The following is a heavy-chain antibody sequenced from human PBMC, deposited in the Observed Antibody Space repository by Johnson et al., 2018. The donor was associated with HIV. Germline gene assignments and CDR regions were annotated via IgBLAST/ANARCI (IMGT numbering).Heavy chain of an antibody. Sequence: VQLVESGGGLIQPGGSLRLSCAASGFTVSSNYMSWVRQAPGKGLEWVSVIYSGGSTYYAASVKGRFTISRDNSKNTLYLQRNSLRAEDTAVYYCARLNREQQLVTLDAFDIWGQGTMVTVSS. CDR2: IYSGGST. CDR3: ARLNREQQLVTLDAFDI. V-gene: IGHV3-53*01. D-gene: IGHD6-13*01. J-gene: IGHJ3*02. CDR1: GFTVSSNY.